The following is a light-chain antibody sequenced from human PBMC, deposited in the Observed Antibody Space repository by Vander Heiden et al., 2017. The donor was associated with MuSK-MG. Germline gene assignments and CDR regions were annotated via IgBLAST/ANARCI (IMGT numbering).Light chain of an antibody. CDR1: SSDFGDYNH. Sequence: SALTQPPSVSGSPRQSITTPCTGTSSDFGDYNHLSWFQQNPGKAPKLIIYDVNNRPSGVSSRFSGSKSGSTASLTISGLQAEDEAYYYCSSYTTTNAVVFGGGTRLTVL. V-gene: IGLV2-14*03. J-gene: IGLJ3*02. CDR3: SSYTTTNAVV. CDR2: DVN.